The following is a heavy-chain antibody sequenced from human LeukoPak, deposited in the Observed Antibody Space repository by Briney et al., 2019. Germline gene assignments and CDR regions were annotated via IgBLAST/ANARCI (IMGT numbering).Heavy chain of an antibody. V-gene: IGHV4-4*02. CDR2: IYHSGST. CDR3: ARVGPDYGLLDY. D-gene: IGHD4-17*01. Sequence: SETLSLTCAVSGGSISSSNWWSWVRQPPGKGLEWIGEIYHSGSTYYNPSLKSRVTISVDKSKNQFSLKLSSVTAAGTAVYYCARVGPDYGLLDYWGQGTLVTVSS. J-gene: IGHJ4*02. CDR1: GGSISSSNW.